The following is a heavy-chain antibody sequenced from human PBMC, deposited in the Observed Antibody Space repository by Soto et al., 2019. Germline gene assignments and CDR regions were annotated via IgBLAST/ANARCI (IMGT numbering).Heavy chain of an antibody. D-gene: IGHD1-26*01. CDR1: GGSISSYY. V-gene: IGHV4-59*01. Sequence: SETLSLTCTVSGGSISSYYWSWIRQPPGKGLEWIGYIYYSGSTNYNPSLKSRVTISVDTSKNQFSLKLSSVTAADTAVYYCARDSGGPRLAPLRYSCFDPSGQGTLVTVSS. CDR3: ARDSGGPRLAPLRYSCFDP. CDR2: IYYSGST. J-gene: IGHJ5*02.